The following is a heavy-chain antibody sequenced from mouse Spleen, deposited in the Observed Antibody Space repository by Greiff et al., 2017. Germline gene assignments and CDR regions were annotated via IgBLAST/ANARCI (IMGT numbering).Heavy chain of an antibody. V-gene: IGHV3-6*01. CDR2: ISYDGSN. Sequence: EVQLQESGPGLVKPSQSLSLTCSVTGYSITSGYYWNWIRQFPGNKLEWMGYISYDGSNNYNPSLKNRISITRDTSKNQFFLKLNSVTTEDTATYDCARASNYFFDVWGTGTTVTVSS. D-gene: IGHD2-5*01. CDR3: ARASNYFFDV. CDR1: GYSITSGYY. J-gene: IGHJ1*03.